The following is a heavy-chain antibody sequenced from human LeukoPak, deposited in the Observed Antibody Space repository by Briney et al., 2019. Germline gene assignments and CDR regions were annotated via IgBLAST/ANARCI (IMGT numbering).Heavy chain of an antibody. CDR3: ARVKCSSASCYALDY. J-gene: IGHJ4*02. CDR2: INPNRGGT. CDR1: GYTFTGYY. V-gene: IGHV1-2*02. Sequence: EASVKVSCKASGYTFTGYYMHWVRQAPGQGLEWMGWINPNRGGTNYAQKFQGRVTMTRDTSISTAYMELSRLRSDDTAVYYCARVKCSSASCYALDYWGQGTLVTVSS. D-gene: IGHD2-2*01.